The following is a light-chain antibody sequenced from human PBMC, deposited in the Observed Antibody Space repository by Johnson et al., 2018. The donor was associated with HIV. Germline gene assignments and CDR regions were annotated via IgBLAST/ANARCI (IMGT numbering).Light chain of an antibody. CDR2: ENN. CDR1: SSYIGNNY. J-gene: IGLJ1*01. Sequence: QSVLSQPPSVSAAPGQKVTISCSGSSSYIGNNYVSWYQQLPGTAPKLLIYENNKRPSGIPDRFSGSKSGTSATLAIAGLQTGDEADYYCGTWDVSLSTGGVFGTGTKVIVL. V-gene: IGLV1-51*02. CDR3: GTWDVSLSTGGV.